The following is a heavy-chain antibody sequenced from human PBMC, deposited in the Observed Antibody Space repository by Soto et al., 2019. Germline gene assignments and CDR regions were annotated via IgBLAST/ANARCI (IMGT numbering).Heavy chain of an antibody. V-gene: IGHV3-23*01. CDR3: AKPRGGMTTVTTWQYYFDY. D-gene: IGHD4-17*01. CDR1: GFTFSSYA. Sequence: GGSLRLSCAASGFTFSSYAMSWVRQAPGKGLEWVSAISGSGGSTYYADSVKGRFTISRDNSKNTLYLQMNSLRAEDTAVYYCAKPRGGMTTVTTWQYYFDYWGQGTLVTVSS. CDR2: ISGSGGST. J-gene: IGHJ4*02.